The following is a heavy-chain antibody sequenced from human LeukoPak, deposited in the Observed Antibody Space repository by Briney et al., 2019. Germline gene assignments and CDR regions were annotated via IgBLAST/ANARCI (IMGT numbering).Heavy chain of an antibody. Sequence: SDTLSLTCAVSGDSITRSDWWAWIRQPPGKGLEWLGNIYYSGRVYHNPPLQTRVTMSVDSSQNQFSLRLGSVTAVDTAVYFCAKTRSGTYYGDSFDIWGQGILVTVSS. J-gene: IGHJ3*02. V-gene: IGHV4-28*05. CDR1: GDSITRSDW. CDR2: IYYSGRV. D-gene: IGHD1-26*01. CDR3: AKTRSGTYYGDSFDI.